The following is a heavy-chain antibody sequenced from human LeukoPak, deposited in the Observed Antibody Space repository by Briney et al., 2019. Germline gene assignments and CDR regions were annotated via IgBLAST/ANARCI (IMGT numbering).Heavy chain of an antibody. V-gene: IGHV7-4-1*02. CDR2: INTNTGNP. J-gene: IGHJ6*02. CDR1: GYTFTSYA. CDR3: ARPIVVQYYYGMDV. Sequence: GASVKVSCKASGYTFTSYAMNWVRQAPGQGLEWMGWINTNTGNPTYAQGFTGRFVFSLDTSVSTAYLQISSLKAEDTAVYYCARPIVVQYYYGMDVWGQGTTVTVSS. D-gene: IGHD3-22*01.